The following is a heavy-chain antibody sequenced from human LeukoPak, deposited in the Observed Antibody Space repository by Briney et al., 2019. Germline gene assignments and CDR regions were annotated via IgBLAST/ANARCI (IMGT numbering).Heavy chain of an antibody. CDR1: GFTFSSNS. CDR2: ISDSSSTM. Sequence: GGSLRLSCAASGFTFSSNSMNWVRQAPGKGLEWVSHISDSSSTMYYADSVKGRFTVSRDNARNSLYLQMNSLRDEDTAVYYCARGLETTLTRGNWFDPWGQGTLVTVSS. CDR3: ARGLETTLTRGNWFDP. J-gene: IGHJ5*02. V-gene: IGHV3-48*02. D-gene: IGHD4-17*01.